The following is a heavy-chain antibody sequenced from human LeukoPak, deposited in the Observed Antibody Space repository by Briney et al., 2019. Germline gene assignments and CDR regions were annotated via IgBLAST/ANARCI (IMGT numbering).Heavy chain of an antibody. CDR3: ARVRGPDSGYDYRPFPREALDY. Sequence: PGGSLRLSCAASGFTFSSYSMNWVRQAPGKGLEWVSSISSSSSYIYYADSVKGRFTISRDNAKNSLYLQMNSLRAEDTAVYYCARVRGPDSGYDYRPFPREALDYWGQGTLVTVSS. CDR1: GFTFSSYS. D-gene: IGHD5-12*01. J-gene: IGHJ4*02. V-gene: IGHV3-21*01. CDR2: ISSSSSYI.